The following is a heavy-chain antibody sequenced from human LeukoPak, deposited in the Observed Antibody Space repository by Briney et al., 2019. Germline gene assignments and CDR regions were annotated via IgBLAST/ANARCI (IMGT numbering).Heavy chain of an antibody. J-gene: IGHJ4*02. CDR1: GFTFSNYW. Sequence: PGGSLRLSCAASGFTFSNYWMHWVRQAPGKGLVWVAVIYNDERNKNYADSVKGRFTISRDNSKNTLYLQMNRLRAEDTAVYYCARDPRRQWMITGEYWGQGSLVTASS. D-gene: IGHD3-16*01. CDR3: ARDPRRQWMITGEY. V-gene: IGHV3-30*03. CDR2: IYNDERNK.